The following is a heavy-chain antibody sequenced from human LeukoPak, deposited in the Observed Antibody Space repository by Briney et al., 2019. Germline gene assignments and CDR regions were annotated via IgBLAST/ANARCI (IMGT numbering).Heavy chain of an antibody. CDR3: ARGPGVATSHNWFDP. V-gene: IGHV1-69*13. Sequence: SVKVSCKVSGYTLTELSMHWVRQAPGQGLEWMGGIIPVFGSANYAQNFQGRVTITADESTSTAYVELTSLTSEDTAVYYCARGPGVATSHNWFDPWGQGTPVTVSS. D-gene: IGHD5-24*01. CDR2: IIPVFGSA. J-gene: IGHJ5*02. CDR1: GYTLTELS.